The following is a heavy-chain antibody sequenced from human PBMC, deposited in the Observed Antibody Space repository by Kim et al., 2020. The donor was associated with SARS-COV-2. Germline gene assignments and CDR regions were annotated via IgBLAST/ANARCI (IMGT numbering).Heavy chain of an antibody. CDR3: ARDTPGQKAYDI. J-gene: IGHJ3*02. Sequence: DYAGTAKRRITINADTTKNQFSLQLNSVSPEDTAVYYCARDTPGQKAYDIWGQGTMVTVSS. V-gene: IGHV6-1*01.